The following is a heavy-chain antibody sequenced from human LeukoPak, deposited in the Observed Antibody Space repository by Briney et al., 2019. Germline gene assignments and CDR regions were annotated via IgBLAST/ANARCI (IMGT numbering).Heavy chain of an antibody. CDR2: ISSSGSTI. Sequence: PGGSLGLSCDASGFTFSTYWMTWVRQAPGKGLEWVSYISSSGSTIYYADSVKGRFTISRDNAKNSLYLQMNSLRAEDTAVYYCAELGITMIGGVWGKGTTVTISS. D-gene: IGHD3-10*02. CDR1: GFTFSTYW. V-gene: IGHV3-48*04. CDR3: AELGITMIGGV. J-gene: IGHJ6*04.